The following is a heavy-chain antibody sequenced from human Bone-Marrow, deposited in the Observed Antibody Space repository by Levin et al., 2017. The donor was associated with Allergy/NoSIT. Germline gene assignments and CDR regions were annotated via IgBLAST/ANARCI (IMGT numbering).Heavy chain of an antibody. CDR3: ARASEYSSSSELRYYYYYYMDV. CDR2: IIPIFGTA. V-gene: IGHV1-69*06. CDR1: GGTFSSYA. Sequence: KISCKASGGTFSSYAISWVRQAPGQGLEWMGGIIPIFGTANYAQKFQGRVTITADKSTSTAYMELSSLRSEDTAVYYCARASEYSSSSELRYYYYYYMDVWGKGTTVTVSS. D-gene: IGHD6-6*01. J-gene: IGHJ6*03.